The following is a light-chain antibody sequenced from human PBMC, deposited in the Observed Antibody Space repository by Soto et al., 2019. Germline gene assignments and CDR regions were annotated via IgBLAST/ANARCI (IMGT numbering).Light chain of an antibody. CDR2: GAS. Sequence: EIVLTQSPGTLSLSPGETATLSCRASQRVSSSYLAWYQQKPGQAPRLLIYGASSRATGIPDRFSGSGSGTDFTLTIRRLEPEDFAVYYCQQYGSSFTFGPGTKVDIK. CDR3: QQYGSSFT. CDR1: QRVSSSY. V-gene: IGKV3-20*01. J-gene: IGKJ3*01.